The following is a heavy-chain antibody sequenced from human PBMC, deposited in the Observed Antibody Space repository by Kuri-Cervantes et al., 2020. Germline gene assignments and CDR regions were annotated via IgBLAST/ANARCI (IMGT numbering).Heavy chain of an antibody. CDR2: ISYDGSNK. D-gene: IGHD4-17*01. Sequence: GESLKISCAASGFTFSSYGMHWVRQAPGKGLEWVAVISYDGSNKYYADSVKGRFTISRDNSKNTLYLQMNSLRAEDTAVYYCAKDSYGDLDYWGQGTLVTVSS. CDR1: GFTFSSYG. J-gene: IGHJ4*02. V-gene: IGHV3-30*18. CDR3: AKDSYGDLDY.